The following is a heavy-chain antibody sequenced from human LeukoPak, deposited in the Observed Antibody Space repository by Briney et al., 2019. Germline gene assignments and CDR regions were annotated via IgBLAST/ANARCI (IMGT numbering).Heavy chain of an antibody. CDR2: IYYSGST. D-gene: IGHD2-15*01. CDR3: ARQLVELGYCSGGSCYPEYFQH. CDR1: GGSISSSSYY. Sequence: PSETLSLTCTVSGGSISSSSYYWGWIRQPPGKGLEWIGSIYYSGSTYCNPSLKSRVTISVDTSKNQFSLKLSSVTAADTAVYYCARQLVELGYCSGGSCYPEYFQHWGQGTLVTVSS. J-gene: IGHJ1*01. V-gene: IGHV4-39*01.